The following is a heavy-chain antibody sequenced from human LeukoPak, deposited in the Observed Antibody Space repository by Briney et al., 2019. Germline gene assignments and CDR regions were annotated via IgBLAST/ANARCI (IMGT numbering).Heavy chain of an antibody. CDR2: IYHSGST. J-gene: IGHJ5*02. Sequence: PSGTLSLTCAVSGGSISSSNWWSWVRQPPGKGLEWIGEIYHSGSTNYNPSLKSRVTLSVDKSKNQFSLKLSSVTAADTAVYYCARDLNGWDWFDPWGQGTLVTVSS. CDR1: GGSISSSNW. D-gene: IGHD6-19*01. V-gene: IGHV4-4*02. CDR3: ARDLNGWDWFDP.